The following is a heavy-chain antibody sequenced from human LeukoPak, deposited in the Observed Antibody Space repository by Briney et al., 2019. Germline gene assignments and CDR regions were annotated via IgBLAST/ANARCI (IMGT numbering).Heavy chain of an antibody. CDR3: ARDLDWGAFDA. D-gene: IGHD3-9*01. Sequence: PGGSLRLSCAASGFTFSSYEMSWVRQAPGKGLEWVSGISPSGSISYYADSVKGRFTISRDNSKNTVSLQMNSLRAEDTALYYCARDLDWGAFDAWGQGTLVTVSS. CDR2: ISPSGSIS. J-gene: IGHJ5*02. V-gene: IGHV3-23*01. CDR1: GFTFSSYE.